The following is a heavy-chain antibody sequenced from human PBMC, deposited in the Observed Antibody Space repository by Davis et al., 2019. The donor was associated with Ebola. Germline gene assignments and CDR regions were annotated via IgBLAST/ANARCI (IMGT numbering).Heavy chain of an antibody. CDR2: IDPSDSYT. V-gene: IGHV5-10-1*01. CDR3: ANWGEAGDYTHGA. D-gene: IGHD4-17*01. J-gene: IGHJ5*02. Sequence: GESLKISCKGSGYSFTSYWISWVRQMPGKGLEWMGRIDPSDSYTNYSPSFQGHVTISADKSISTAYLQWSSLKASDTAMYYCANWGEAGDYTHGAWGQGTLVTVSS. CDR1: GYSFTSYW.